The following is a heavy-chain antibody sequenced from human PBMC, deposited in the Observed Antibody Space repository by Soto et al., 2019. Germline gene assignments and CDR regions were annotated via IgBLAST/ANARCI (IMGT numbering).Heavy chain of an antibody. CDR1: GFTFSDYY. CDR3: AREWGYGMDV. D-gene: IGHD7-27*01. J-gene: IGHJ6*02. Sequence: QVQLVESGGGLVKPGGSLRLYCAASGFTFSDYYMNWIRQAPGKGLEWVSHINAGGSTIYYAESVKGRFSISRDNAKNSLYLQMNSLRAEDTAVYHCAREWGYGMDVWGQGTTVTVSS. CDR2: INAGGSTI. V-gene: IGHV3-11*01.